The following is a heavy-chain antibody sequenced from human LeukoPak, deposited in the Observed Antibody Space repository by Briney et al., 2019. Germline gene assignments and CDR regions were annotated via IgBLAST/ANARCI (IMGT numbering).Heavy chain of an antibody. D-gene: IGHD5-12*01. Sequence: GGSLRLSCAASGFTFSDYYMSWIRQAPGKGLEWVSYISSSGSTIYYADSVKGRFTISRDNAKNSLYLQMNSLRAEDAAVYYCAKGGGYEAQYYYYYLDVWGKGTTVTISS. V-gene: IGHV3-11*01. CDR1: GFTFSDYY. CDR3: AKGGGYEAQYYYYYLDV. J-gene: IGHJ6*03. CDR2: ISSSGSTI.